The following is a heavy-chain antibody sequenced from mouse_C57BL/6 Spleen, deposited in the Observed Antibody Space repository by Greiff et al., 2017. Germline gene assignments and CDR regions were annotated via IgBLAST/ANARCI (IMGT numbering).Heavy chain of an antibody. J-gene: IGHJ3*01. D-gene: IGHD2-3*01. CDR1: GYSFTGYY. CDR2: INPSTGGT. V-gene: IGHV1-42*01. Sequence: VQLQQSGPELVKPGASVKISCKASGYSFTGYYMNWVKQSPEKSLEWIGEINPSTGGTTYNQKFKAKATLTVDKSSSTAYMQLKSLTSEDSAVXYCARSGDGYYPFAYWGQGTLVTVSA. CDR3: ARSGDGYYPFAY.